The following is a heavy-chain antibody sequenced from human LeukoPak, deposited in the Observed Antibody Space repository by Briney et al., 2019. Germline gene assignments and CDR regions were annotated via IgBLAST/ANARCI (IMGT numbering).Heavy chain of an antibody. V-gene: IGHV3-23*01. CDR2: ISGSGGST. CDR1: GFTFRRYG. J-gene: IGHJ4*02. D-gene: IGHD3-16*01. Sequence: PGGSLRLSCAASGFTFRRYGMSWVRQAPGKGLEWVSSISGSGGSTYYVDSVKGRFTISRDNSKNTLYLQMNSLRAEDTAVYYCAREGDSRGTGSKYYFDYWGQGTLVTVSS. CDR3: AREGDSRGTGSKYYFDY.